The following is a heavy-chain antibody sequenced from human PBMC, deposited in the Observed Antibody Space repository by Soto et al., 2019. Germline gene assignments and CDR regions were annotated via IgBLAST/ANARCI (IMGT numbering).Heavy chain of an antibody. V-gene: IGHV4-31*03. J-gene: IGHJ3*02. CDR1: GGSISSGGYY. CDR2: IYYSGST. D-gene: IGHD3-3*01. Sequence: SETLSLTCTVSGGSISSGGYYWSWIRQHPGKGLEWIGYIYYSGSTYYNPSLKSRVTISVDTSKNHFSLKLSSVTAADTAVYYFARGMHDFWSGQNGDAFDIWGQGTMVTVSS. CDR3: ARGMHDFWSGQNGDAFDI.